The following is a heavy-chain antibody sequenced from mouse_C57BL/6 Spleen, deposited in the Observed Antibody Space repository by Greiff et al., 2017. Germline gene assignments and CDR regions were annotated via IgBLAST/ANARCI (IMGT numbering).Heavy chain of an antibody. CDR2: INPSNGGT. J-gene: IGHJ4*01. Sequence: VQLQQPGTELVKPGASVTLSCKASGYTFTSYWMHWVKQRPGQGLEWIGNINPSNGGTNYNEKFKSKATLTVDKSSSTAYMQLSSLTSEDSAVYYCARKGSSGYVDYYAMDYWGQGTSVTVSS. V-gene: IGHV1-53*01. CDR1: GYTFTSYW. CDR3: ARKGSSGYVDYYAMDY. D-gene: IGHD3-2*02.